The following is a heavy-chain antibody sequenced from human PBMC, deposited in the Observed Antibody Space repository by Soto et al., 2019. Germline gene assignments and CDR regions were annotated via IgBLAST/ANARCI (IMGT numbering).Heavy chain of an antibody. Sequence: PSETLSLTCTVSGGSVTSDEDYWSWIRQSPGKGLEWIGYISNSGSTGYNPSLKTRISMSVDRSKNQFTLRLTSVTAADTAVYFCATESGSTYGYFDYWGQGTLVTVSS. CDR2: ISNSGST. D-gene: IGHD4-17*01. CDR1: GGSVTSDEDY. V-gene: IGHV4-30-4*01. J-gene: IGHJ4*02. CDR3: ATESGSTYGYFDY.